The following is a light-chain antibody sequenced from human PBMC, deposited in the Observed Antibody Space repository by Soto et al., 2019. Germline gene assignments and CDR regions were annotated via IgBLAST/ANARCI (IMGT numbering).Light chain of an antibody. CDR1: QSISSW. V-gene: IGKV1-5*03. J-gene: IGKJ1*01. CDR3: QQYNSYWT. CDR2: KAS. Sequence: DIQMTQSPSPLSASVGDRVPIPCRASQSISSWLAWYQQKPGKAPKLLIYKASSLESGVPSRFSGSGSGTEFTLTISSLQPDDFATYYCQQYNSYWTFGQGTKVDIK.